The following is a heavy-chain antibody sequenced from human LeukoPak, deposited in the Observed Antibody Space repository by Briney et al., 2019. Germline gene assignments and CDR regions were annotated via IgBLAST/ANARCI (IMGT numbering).Heavy chain of an antibody. D-gene: IGHD6-19*01. Sequence: PSETLSLTCTVSGGSISSYYWSWIRQPPGKGLELIANIYYSGSTNYSPSLRSRVTISVDTSKNQFSLELTSVTAADTAVYYCARGVWSSGWSAYYFDYWGQGTLVTVSS. J-gene: IGHJ4*02. V-gene: IGHV4-59*01. CDR3: ARGVWSSGWSAYYFDY. CDR1: GGSISSYY. CDR2: IYYSGST.